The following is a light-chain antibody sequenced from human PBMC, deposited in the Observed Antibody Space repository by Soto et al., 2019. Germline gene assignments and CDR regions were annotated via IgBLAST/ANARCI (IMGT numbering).Light chain of an antibody. Sequence: QSVLTQPPSVSGAPGQRVTISCTGSSSNIGAGYDVHWCQQLPGTAPKLLIYGNSNRPSGVPDRFSGSKSGTSASLAITGLQAEDEADYYCQSYDSSQSAYVFGTGTKVTVL. CDR2: GNS. CDR1: SSNIGAGYD. CDR3: QSYDSSQSAYV. J-gene: IGLJ1*01. V-gene: IGLV1-40*01.